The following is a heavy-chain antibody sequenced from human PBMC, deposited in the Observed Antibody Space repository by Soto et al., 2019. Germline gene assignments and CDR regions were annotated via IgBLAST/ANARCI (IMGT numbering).Heavy chain of an antibody. CDR1: GSTFSSSA. J-gene: IGHJ3*02. CDR2: ISGSGSVT. Sequence: GGSLRLSFAASGSTFSSSAMTWVRQAPGKGLGWVSAISGSGSVTYYTSSVRGRFTISRDNSRNTLYLQMNNLRAEDTAVYYCSRNTSGRQGSTLDIWGQGTMVTVSS. CDR3: SRNTSGRQGSTLDI. D-gene: IGHD6-19*01. V-gene: IGHV3-23*01.